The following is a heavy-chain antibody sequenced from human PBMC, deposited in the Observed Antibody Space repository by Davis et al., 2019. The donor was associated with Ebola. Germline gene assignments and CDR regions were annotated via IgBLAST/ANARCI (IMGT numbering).Heavy chain of an antibody. D-gene: IGHD5-18*01. Sequence: PSETLSLTCAISGDSVSTAGWNWIRQSPSRGLEWLGRTYYNSKWYNDYAVSVKSRISINPDTSKNQFSLQLNSVTPEDTALYYCARGWLRAGMDVWGEGTTVTVPS. CDR1: GDSVSTAG. J-gene: IGHJ6*04. CDR2: TYYNSKWYN. V-gene: IGHV6-1*01. CDR3: ARGWLRAGMDV.